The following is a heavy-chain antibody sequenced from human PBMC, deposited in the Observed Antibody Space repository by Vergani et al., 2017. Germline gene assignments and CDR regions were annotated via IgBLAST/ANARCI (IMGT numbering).Heavy chain of an antibody. CDR3: ARAQTPRFGAFDI. CDR2: ISYDGSNK. J-gene: IGHJ3*02. D-gene: IGHD2-15*01. CDR1: GFTFSSYA. Sequence: QVQLVESGGGVVQPGRSLRLSCAASGFTFSSYAMHWVRQAPGKGLEWVAVISYDGSNKYYADSVKGRFTISRDNSKNTLYLQMNSPRAEDTAVYYCARAQTPRFGAFDIWGQGTMVTVSS. V-gene: IGHV3-30-3*01.